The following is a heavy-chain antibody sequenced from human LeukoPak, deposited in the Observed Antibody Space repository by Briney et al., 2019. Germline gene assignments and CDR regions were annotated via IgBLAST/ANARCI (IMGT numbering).Heavy chain of an antibody. CDR2: MNPNSGNT. V-gene: IGHV1-8*01. Sequence: GASVKVSCKASGNTFHSYDINWVRKATGQGLEWVGWMNPNSGNTDYAQKFQGGLTLTSDTSRGTAYLELSSLRSEDTAVYYCSSGHASGDWGQGTPVTVSS. CDR3: SSGHASGD. J-gene: IGHJ4*02. D-gene: IGHD6-25*01. CDR1: GNTFHSYD.